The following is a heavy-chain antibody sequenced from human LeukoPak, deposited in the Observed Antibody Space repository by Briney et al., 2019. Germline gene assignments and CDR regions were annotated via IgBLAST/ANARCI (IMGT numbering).Heavy chain of an antibody. CDR2: IYSGGST. V-gene: IGHV3-66*01. CDR3: ARDGRFSHYYGYYYYMDV. D-gene: IGHD1-26*01. J-gene: IGHJ6*03. CDR1: EFSVGSNY. Sequence: GGSLRLSCAASEFSVGSNYMTWVRQAPGKGLEWVSLIYSGGSTYYADSVKGRFTISRDNSKNTLYLQMNSLRAEDTAVYYCARDGRFSHYYGYYYYMDVWGKGTTVTVSS.